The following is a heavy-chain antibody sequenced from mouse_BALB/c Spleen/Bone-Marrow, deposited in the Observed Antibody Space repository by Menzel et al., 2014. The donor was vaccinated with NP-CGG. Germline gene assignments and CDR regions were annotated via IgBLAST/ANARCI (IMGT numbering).Heavy chain of an antibody. V-gene: IGHV3-8*02. J-gene: IGHJ4*01. Sequence: DVQLQESGPSLVKPSQTLSLTCSVTGDSITSGYWNWIRKFPGNKLEYMGYISYSGSTYYNPSLKSRISITRDTSENLYYLQLNSVTTKDTATYYCARSGSSGYHYYAMDYWGQGTSVTVSS. CDR2: ISYSGST. CDR3: ARSGSSGYHYYAMDY. CDR1: GDSITSGY. D-gene: IGHD3-1*01.